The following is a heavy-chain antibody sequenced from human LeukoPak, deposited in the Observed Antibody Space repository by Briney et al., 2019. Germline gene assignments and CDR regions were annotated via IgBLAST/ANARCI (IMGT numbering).Heavy chain of an antibody. Sequence: GESLKISCKGFGYSFTSYWIGWVRQMPGKGLEWMGIIYPGDSDTRYNPSFQGQVTISADKSISTAYLQWSSLKASDTAIYYCARRVVGATTHSFDIWGQGTTVTVSS. D-gene: IGHD1-26*01. CDR3: ARRVVGATTHSFDI. J-gene: IGHJ3*02. CDR2: IYPGDSDT. V-gene: IGHV5-51*01. CDR1: GYSFTSYW.